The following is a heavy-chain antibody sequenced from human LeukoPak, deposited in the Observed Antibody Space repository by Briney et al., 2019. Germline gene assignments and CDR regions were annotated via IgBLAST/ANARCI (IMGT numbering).Heavy chain of an antibody. V-gene: IGHV3-74*01. CDR3: AKAYGSGSYYFFDY. CDR2: INSDGSTT. D-gene: IGHD3-10*01. CDR1: GFTFSSYW. J-gene: IGHJ4*02. Sequence: PGGSLRLSCAASGFTFSSYWMHWVRQTPGKGLVWVSRINSDGSTTSYADSVKGRFTISRDNAKNTLYLQMNSLRAEDTAVYYCAKAYGSGSYYFFDYWGQGTLVTVSS.